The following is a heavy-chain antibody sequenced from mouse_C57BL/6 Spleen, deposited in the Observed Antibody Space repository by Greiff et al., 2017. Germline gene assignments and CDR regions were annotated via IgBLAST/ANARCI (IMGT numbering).Heavy chain of an antibody. V-gene: IGHV5-4*01. CDR1: GFTFSSYA. CDR2: ISDGGSYT. D-gene: IGHD1-1*01. J-gene: IGHJ4*01. Sequence: EVQVVESGGGLVKPGGSLKLSCAASGFTFSSYAMSWVRQTPEKRLEWVATISDGGSYTYYPDNVKGRFTITRDNANNNLYLQVRHLISADTAVYYCAGDYSSYSYAMDYWGQGTSVTVSS. CDR3: AGDYSSYSYAMDY.